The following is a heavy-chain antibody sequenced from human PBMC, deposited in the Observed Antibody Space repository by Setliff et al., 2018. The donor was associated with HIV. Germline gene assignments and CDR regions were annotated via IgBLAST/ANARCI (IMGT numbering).Heavy chain of an antibody. V-gene: IGHV3-15*01. D-gene: IGHD3-10*01. CDR1: GFTFSDVW. Sequence: GGSLRLSCATSGFTFSDVWVNWVRQAPGRGLEWVGRIKNRPAGGTTEYAAPVKGRFTISRDDSKNMAYLQMNSLRAEDTAGYFCAKLGGSGSYSNAFDYWGQGTLVTVSS. J-gene: IGHJ4*02. CDR2: IKNRPAGGTT. CDR3: AKLGGSGSYSNAFDY.